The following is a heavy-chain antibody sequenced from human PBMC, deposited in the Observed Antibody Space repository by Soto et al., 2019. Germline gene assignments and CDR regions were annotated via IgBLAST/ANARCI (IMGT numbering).Heavy chain of an antibody. D-gene: IGHD6-19*01. J-gene: IGHJ5*02. CDR2: IYHSGST. CDR1: GGSISSSNW. Sequence: PSETLSLTCAVSGGSISSSNWWSWVRQPPGKGLEWIGEIYHSGSTNYNPSLKSRVTISVDKSKNQFSLKLSSVTAADTAVFYCAREGWDSSGWFNWFDPWGQGTLVTVSS. V-gene: IGHV4-4*02. CDR3: AREGWDSSGWFNWFDP.